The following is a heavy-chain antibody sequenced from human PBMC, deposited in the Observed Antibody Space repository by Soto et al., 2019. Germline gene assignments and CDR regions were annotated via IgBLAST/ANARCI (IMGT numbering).Heavy chain of an antibody. CDR1: GGSFSGYY. V-gene: IGHV4-34*01. CDR2: ISFSGNT. D-gene: IGHD1-26*01. J-gene: IGHJ4*02. CDR3: ARGVHYPFDY. Sequence: PSETLSLTCGVYGGSFSGYYCSWIRQPPGMGLEWIGEISFSGNTYYNPSLKSRVTISLDTSEDQLSLKLSSVTAADTAVYYCARGVHYPFDYWGPGTLVTVSS.